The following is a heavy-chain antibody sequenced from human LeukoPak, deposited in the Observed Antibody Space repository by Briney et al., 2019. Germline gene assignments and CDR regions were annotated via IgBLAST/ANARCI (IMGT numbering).Heavy chain of an antibody. Sequence: GGSLRLSCAASGFTLTSYGMHWVRQAPGKGLEWVAFMWYDGSTKYYADSVKGRFTISRDNSKNTLYLQMNSLRAEDTAIYYCAKDPCSGGSCYSYYYYYYMDVWGKGTTVTVSS. J-gene: IGHJ6*03. CDR3: AKDPCSGGSCYSYYYYYYMDV. CDR1: GFTLTSYG. V-gene: IGHV3-30*02. CDR2: MWYDGSTK. D-gene: IGHD2-15*01.